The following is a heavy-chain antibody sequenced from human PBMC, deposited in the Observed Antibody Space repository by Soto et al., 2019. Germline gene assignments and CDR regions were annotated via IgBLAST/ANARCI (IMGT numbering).Heavy chain of an antibody. Sequence: GGSLRLSCAASGFPFSSYAMSWVRPAPGKGPEWVSAISGSGGSTYYADSVKGRFTISRDNSKNTLYMQRNSLSAEDTAVYYCAKEGNSYGYREFYYYYGMDVWGQGTTVTVSS. CDR3: AKEGNSYGYREFYYYYGMDV. CDR2: ISGSGGST. V-gene: IGHV3-23*01. CDR1: GFPFSSYA. D-gene: IGHD5-18*01. J-gene: IGHJ6*02.